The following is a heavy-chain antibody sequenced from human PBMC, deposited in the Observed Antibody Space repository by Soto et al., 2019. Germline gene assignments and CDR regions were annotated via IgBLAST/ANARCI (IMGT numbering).Heavy chain of an antibody. CDR3: ARFLDSSSDGWFDP. Sequence: ASVKVSCKASGYTLTGYYMHWVRQAPLQGLEWMGWINPNSGGTTYAQKFQGRVTMTRDTSINTAYMELSRLRSDDTAVYYCARFLDSSSDGWFDPWGQGTLVTVSS. D-gene: IGHD6-6*01. CDR2: INPNSGGT. J-gene: IGHJ5*02. CDR1: GYTLTGYY. V-gene: IGHV1-2*02.